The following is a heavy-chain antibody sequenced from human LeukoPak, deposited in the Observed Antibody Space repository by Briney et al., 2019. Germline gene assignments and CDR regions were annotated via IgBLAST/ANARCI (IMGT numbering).Heavy chain of an antibody. CDR3: AKVEGATSS. CDR2: ISYDGSNK. D-gene: IGHD1-26*01. V-gene: IGHV3-30*18. J-gene: IGHJ5*02. CDR1: GFTFSSYG. Sequence: GGSLRLSCAASGFTFSSYGMHWVRQAPGKGLEWVAVISYDGSNKYYADSVKGRFTISRDNSKNTLYLQMNSLRAEDTAVYYCAKVEGATSSWGQGTLVTVSS.